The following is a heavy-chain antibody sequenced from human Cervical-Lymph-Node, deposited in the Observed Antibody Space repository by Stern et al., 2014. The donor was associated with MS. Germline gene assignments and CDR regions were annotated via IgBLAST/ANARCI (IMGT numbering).Heavy chain of an antibody. CDR2: ISSSSSYI. CDR1: GFTFSSYS. J-gene: IGHJ6*02. CDR3: AREEAVAGISV. Sequence: EVQLVESGGGLVKPGGSLRLSCAASGFTFSSYSMNWVRQAPGKGLEWVSTISSSSSYIYYADSVKGRFTISRDNAKNSLYLQMNSLRAEDTAVYYCAREEAVAGISVWGQGTTVTVSS. D-gene: IGHD6-19*01. V-gene: IGHV3-21*01.